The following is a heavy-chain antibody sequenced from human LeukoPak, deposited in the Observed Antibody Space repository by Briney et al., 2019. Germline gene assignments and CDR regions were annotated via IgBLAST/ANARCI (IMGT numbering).Heavy chain of an antibody. J-gene: IGHJ3*02. Sequence: GASVKVSCKASGYPFTTYGINWVRQAPGQGLEWMGWINTYNGDTNYAQKFQGRVTMTTDTSTSTVYIELRSLTSDDTAAYYCARARYCRSTSCYGPEDDAFDIWGQGTMVTVSS. CDR3: ARARYCRSTSCYGPEDDAFDI. CDR1: GYPFTTYG. CDR2: INTYNGDT. V-gene: IGHV1-18*01. D-gene: IGHD2-2*01.